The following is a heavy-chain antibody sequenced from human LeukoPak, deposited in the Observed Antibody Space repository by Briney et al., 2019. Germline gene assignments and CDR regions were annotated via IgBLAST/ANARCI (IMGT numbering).Heavy chain of an antibody. J-gene: IGHJ4*02. Sequence: PGGSLRLSCAASGXTFTNAWMSWVRQAPGKVLESIARCKSQTDGGTTDFAAPVNGRFTISRDDSKNTVYLQMNSLRSDDTAVYYCTTLSYVGGYWGQGTLVTVSS. CDR2: CKSQTDGGTT. V-gene: IGHV3-15*01. CDR1: GXTFTNAW. D-gene: IGHD3-10*02. CDR3: TTLSYVGGY.